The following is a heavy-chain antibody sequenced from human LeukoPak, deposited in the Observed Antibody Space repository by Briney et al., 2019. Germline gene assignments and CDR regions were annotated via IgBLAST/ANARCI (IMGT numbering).Heavy chain of an antibody. CDR3: ARGRKYYDFWSGRLRNWFDP. CDR1: GGSFSGYY. CDR2: INHSGST. D-gene: IGHD3-3*01. V-gene: IGHV4-34*01. Sequence: ASETLSLTCAVYGGSFSGYYWSWIRQPPGKGLEWIGEINHSGSTNYNPSLKSRVTISVDTSKNQFSLKLSSVTAADTAVYYSARGRKYYDFWSGRLRNWFDPWGQGTLVTVSS. J-gene: IGHJ5*02.